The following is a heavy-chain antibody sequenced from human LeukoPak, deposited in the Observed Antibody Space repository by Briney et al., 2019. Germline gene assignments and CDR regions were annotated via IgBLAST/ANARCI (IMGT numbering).Heavy chain of an antibody. J-gene: IGHJ4*02. CDR3: AKEEYSSGWYYFDY. V-gene: IGHV3-30*18. CDR2: MSHDGSNK. D-gene: IGHD6-19*01. CDR1: GFTVSWYG. Sequence: PGGSLRLSCAASGFTVSWYGMHWVRQAPGKGLEWVAVMSHDGSNKYYADSLKGRFTISRDNSKNTLYLQMNSLRAEDTAVYYCAKEEYSSGWYYFDYWGQGTLVTVSS.